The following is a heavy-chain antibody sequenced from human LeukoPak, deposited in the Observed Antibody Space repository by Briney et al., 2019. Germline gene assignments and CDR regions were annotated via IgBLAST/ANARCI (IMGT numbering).Heavy chain of an antibody. J-gene: IGHJ6*02. V-gene: IGHV3-30*18. CDR3: AKERSSDYYYGMDV. CDR1: GFTFSSYG. CDR2: ISYDGSNK. Sequence: GGSLRLSCAASGFTFSSYGMHWVRQAPGKGLEWVAVISYDGSNKYYADSVKGRFTISRDNAKNSLYLQMNSLRAEDTAVYYCAKERSSDYYYGMDVWGQGTTVTVSS.